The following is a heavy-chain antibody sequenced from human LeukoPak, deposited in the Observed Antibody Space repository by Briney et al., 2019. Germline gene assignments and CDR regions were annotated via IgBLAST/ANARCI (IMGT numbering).Heavy chain of an antibody. Sequence: ASVKVSCKVSGYTLTELSMHWVRQAPGKGLEWMGGFDPEDGETIYAKKFQGRVTMTEDTSTDTAYMELSSLRSEDTAVYYCATLTITIFGVVINDYWGQGTLVTVSS. J-gene: IGHJ4*02. CDR2: FDPEDGET. V-gene: IGHV1-24*01. CDR3: ATLTITIFGVVINDY. CDR1: GYTLTELS. D-gene: IGHD3-3*01.